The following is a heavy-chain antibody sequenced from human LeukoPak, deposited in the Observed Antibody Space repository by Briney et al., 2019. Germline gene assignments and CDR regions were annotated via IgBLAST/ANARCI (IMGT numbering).Heavy chain of an antibody. J-gene: IGHJ4*02. CDR2: INHSGST. D-gene: IGHD3-16*02. V-gene: IGHV4-34*01. CDR3: ARAPPRGYDYVWGSYRWYYFDY. Sequence: SETLSLTCAVYGGSFSGYYWSWIRQPPGKGPEWIGEINHSGSTNYNPSLKSRVTISVDTSTNQFSLKLSSVTAADTAVYYCARAPPRGYDYVWGSYRWYYFDYWGQGTLVTVS. CDR1: GGSFSGYY.